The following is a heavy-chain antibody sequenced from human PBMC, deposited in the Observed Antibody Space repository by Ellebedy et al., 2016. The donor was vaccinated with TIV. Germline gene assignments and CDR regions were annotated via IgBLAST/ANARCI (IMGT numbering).Heavy chain of an antibody. J-gene: IGHJ5*02. CDR1: GYTFTSYG. CDR2: ISAYNGNT. D-gene: IGHD1-1*01. Sequence: ASVKVSXXASGYTFTSYGISWVRQAPGQGLEWMGWISAYNGNTNYAQKLQGRVTMTTDTSTSTAYMELRSLRSDDTAVYYCARRGHLEGWDDPWGQGTLVTVSS. CDR3: ARRGHLEGWDDP. V-gene: IGHV1-18*04.